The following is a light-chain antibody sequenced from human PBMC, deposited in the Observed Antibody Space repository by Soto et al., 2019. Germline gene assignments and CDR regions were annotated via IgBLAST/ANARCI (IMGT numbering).Light chain of an antibody. V-gene: IGKV3-15*01. J-gene: IGKJ4*01. CDR2: GAS. CDR3: QQNNKWPPVT. Sequence: EVVMTQSPATVSVSPGEGVTLSCRASQTISNDLAWYQQKPGQAPRLLIYGASTRVTVVPARFSGGGSGTEFTLTISSLQSEDFALYYCQQNNKWPPVTFGGGTKVEIK. CDR1: QTISND.